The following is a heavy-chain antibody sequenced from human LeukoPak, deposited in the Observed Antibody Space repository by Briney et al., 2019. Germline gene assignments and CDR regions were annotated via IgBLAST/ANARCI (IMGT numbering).Heavy chain of an antibody. CDR1: GGTFSSYA. Sequence: ASVKVSCKASGGTFSSYAISWARQAPGQGLEWMGGIIPIFGTANYAQKFQGRVTITTDESTSTAYMELSSLRSEDTAVYYCARYRATYGGNSFDYWGQGTLVTVSS. V-gene: IGHV1-69*05. D-gene: IGHD4-23*01. CDR3: ARYRATYGGNSFDY. J-gene: IGHJ4*02. CDR2: IIPIFGTA.